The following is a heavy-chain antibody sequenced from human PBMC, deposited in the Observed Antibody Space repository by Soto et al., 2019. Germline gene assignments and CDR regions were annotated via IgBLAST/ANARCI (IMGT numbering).Heavy chain of an antibody. V-gene: IGHV1-8*01. J-gene: IGHJ3*01. CDR2: MNPQSGNT. D-gene: IGHD3-16*02. Sequence: QVQLLQSGAEVKEPGASVKVSCRASGYTFTSNDLNWVRQATGQGLEWMGWMNPQSGNTGYAQKFQGRVTMTRNICISTGYMERRGLTYEDTAVYYCARGTRVVGLWGQGTMVTVSS. CDR1: GYTFTSND. CDR3: ARGTRVVGL.